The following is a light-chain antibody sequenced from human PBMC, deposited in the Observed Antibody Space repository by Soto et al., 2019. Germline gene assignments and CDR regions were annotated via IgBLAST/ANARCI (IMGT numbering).Light chain of an antibody. CDR2: EVS. J-gene: IGLJ3*02. Sequence: QSALTQPPSASGSPGQSVTISCTGTSSDVGGYNYVSWYQQHPGKAPKLMIYEVSKRPSGVPDRFSGSKSGNTASLTVSGLQPEDEADYYCSSYPGSNNLGVFGGGTKLTIL. V-gene: IGLV2-8*01. CDR3: SSYPGSNNLGV. CDR1: SSDVGGYNY.